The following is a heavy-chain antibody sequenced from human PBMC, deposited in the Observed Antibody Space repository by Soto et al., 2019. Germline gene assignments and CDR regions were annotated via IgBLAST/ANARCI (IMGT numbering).Heavy chain of an antibody. CDR2: IIPIFGTA. J-gene: IGHJ4*01. Sequence: SVKVSCTDSGGTFSSYAISWVRQAPGQGLEWMGGIIPIFGTANYAQKFQGRVTITADESTSTAYMELSSLRSEDTAVYYCAREGRETPFDYWVHGTLVTVSS. V-gene: IGHV1-69*13. CDR3: AREGRETPFDY. CDR1: GGTFSSYA. D-gene: IGHD1-26*01.